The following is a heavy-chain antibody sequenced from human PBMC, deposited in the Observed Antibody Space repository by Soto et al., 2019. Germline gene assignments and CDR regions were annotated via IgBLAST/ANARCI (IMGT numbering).Heavy chain of an antibody. Sequence: PSETLSLTCTVSGGSISSSSYYWGWIRQPPGKGLEWIGSIYYSGSTYYNPSLKSRVTISVDTSKNQFSLKLSSVTAADTAVYYCARHRNRRYYDFWSGYYHDPFDYWGQGTLVTVSS. V-gene: IGHV4-39*01. CDR1: GGSISSSSYY. D-gene: IGHD3-3*01. CDR2: IYYSGST. CDR3: ARHRNRRYYDFWSGYYHDPFDY. J-gene: IGHJ4*02.